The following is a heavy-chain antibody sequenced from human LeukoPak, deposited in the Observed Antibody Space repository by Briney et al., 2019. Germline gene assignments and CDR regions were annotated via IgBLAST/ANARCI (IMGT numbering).Heavy chain of an antibody. J-gene: IGHJ4*02. CDR3: DRDNVNYYAPDY. CDR1: GFNFGGYA. V-gene: IGHV3-49*04. CDR2: IRSKALYGTR. Sequence: GGSLRLSCTASGFNFGGYAINWVPQAPGQGLEWVGFIRSKALYGTREYAASVEGRFTISRDDSKGIAYLQMNTLRIEDTAVYYYDRDNVNYYAPDYWGQGTLVTVSS. D-gene: IGHD2-2*01.